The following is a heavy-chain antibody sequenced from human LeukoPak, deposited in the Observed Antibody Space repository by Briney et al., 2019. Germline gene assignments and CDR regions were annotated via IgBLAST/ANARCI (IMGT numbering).Heavy chain of an antibody. D-gene: IGHD3-22*01. CDR3: ARESSGYFY. CDR2: ISSGSSFV. V-gene: IGHV3-21*01. J-gene: IGHJ4*02. CDR1: GFTFSTYS. Sequence: GGSLRLSCAASGFTFSTYSMNWVRQAPGKGLEWVSSISSGSSFVYYADSVKGRFTISRDNAKNSLFLQMNSLRAEDTAVYYCARESSGYFYWGQGTLVTVSS.